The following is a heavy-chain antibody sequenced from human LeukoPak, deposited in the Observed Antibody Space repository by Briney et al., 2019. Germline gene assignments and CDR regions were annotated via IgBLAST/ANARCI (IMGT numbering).Heavy chain of an antibody. Sequence: SETLSLTCTVSGGTVSSGSYYWSWIRQPPGKELEWTVYIYYSGSTNYNPSLKSRITISVDTSKNQFSLKLSSVTAADSAVCYCARGAVDTAMVDYWGQGTLVTVSS. D-gene: IGHD5-18*01. V-gene: IGHV4-61*01. CDR2: IYYSGST. CDR3: ARGAVDTAMVDY. J-gene: IGHJ4*02. CDR1: GGTVSSGSYY.